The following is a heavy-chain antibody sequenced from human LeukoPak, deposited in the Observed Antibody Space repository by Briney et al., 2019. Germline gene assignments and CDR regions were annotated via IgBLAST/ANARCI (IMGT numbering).Heavy chain of an antibody. D-gene: IGHD3-10*01. CDR1: GFTFSSYW. CDR3: AKDMVRGVIDY. V-gene: IGHV3-7*01. J-gene: IGHJ4*02. Sequence: GGSLRLSCAASGFTFSSYWMSWVRQAPGKGLEWVANIKQDGSEKYYVDSVKGRFTISRDNAKNSLYLQMNSLRAEDTAVYYCAKDMVRGVIDYWGQGTLVTVSS. CDR2: IKQDGSEK.